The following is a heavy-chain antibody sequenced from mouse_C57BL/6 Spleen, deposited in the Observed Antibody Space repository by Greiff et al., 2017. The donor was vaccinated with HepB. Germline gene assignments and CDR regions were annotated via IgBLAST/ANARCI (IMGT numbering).Heavy chain of an antibody. CDR1: GYTFTSYW. CDR3: ARRKFFYAMDY. V-gene: IGHV1-52*01. J-gene: IGHJ4*01. Sequence: QVQLQQPGAELVRPGSSVKLSCKASGYTFTSYWIHWVKQRPIQGLEWIGNIDPSDSETHYNQKFKDKATLTVDKSSSTAYMQLSSLTSEDSAVYYCARRKFFYAMDYWGQGTSVTVSS. CDR2: IDPSDSET.